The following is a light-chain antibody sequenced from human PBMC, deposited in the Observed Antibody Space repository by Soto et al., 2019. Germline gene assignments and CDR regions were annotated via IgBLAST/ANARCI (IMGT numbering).Light chain of an antibody. J-gene: IGKJ1*01. Sequence: DIQMTQSPSTLSGSVGDRVTITCRASQTISSWLAWYQQKPGKAPKLLIYKASTLKSGVPSRFSGSGSGTEFTLTISSLQPDDFATYYCQQYGSLSWTFGQGTKVEIK. CDR1: QTISSW. V-gene: IGKV1-5*03. CDR3: QQYGSLSWT. CDR2: KAS.